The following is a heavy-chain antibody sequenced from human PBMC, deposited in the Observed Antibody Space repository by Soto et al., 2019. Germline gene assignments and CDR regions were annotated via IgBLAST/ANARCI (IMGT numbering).Heavy chain of an antibody. CDR3: ARIGLVPYAFDI. J-gene: IGHJ3*02. D-gene: IGHD6-6*01. CDR2: IYYSGST. CDR1: GGSISSYY. V-gene: IGHV4-59*01. Sequence: PSETLSLTCTVSGGSISSYYGSWIRQPPGKGLEWIGYIYYSGSTNYNPSLKSRVTISVDTSKNQFSLKLSSVTAADTAVYYCARIGLVPYAFDIRGQGTMVTVSS.